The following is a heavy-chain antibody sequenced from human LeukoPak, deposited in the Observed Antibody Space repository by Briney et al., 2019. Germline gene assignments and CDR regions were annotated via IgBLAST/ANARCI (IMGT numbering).Heavy chain of an antibody. CDR1: GGTFSSYA. CDR3: ARGLRPLTTGAFDI. J-gene: IGHJ3*02. D-gene: IGHD3-9*01. Sequence: SVKVSCKASGGTFSSYAISWVRQAPGQGLEWMGGIIPIFGTANYAQKFQGRVTITADESTSTAYMELSSLRSGDTAVYYCARGLRPLTTGAFDIWGQGTMVTVSS. V-gene: IGHV1-69*13. CDR2: IIPIFGTA.